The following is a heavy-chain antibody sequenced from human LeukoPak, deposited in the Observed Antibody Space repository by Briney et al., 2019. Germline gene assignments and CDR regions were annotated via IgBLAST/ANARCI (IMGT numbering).Heavy chain of an antibody. Sequence: SVKVSCKASGGTFSSYAISWVRQAPGQGLEWMGGIIPIFGTANYAQKSQGRVTITADESTSTAYMELSSLRSEDTAVYYCARDLYGDYEDYYYYGMDVWGQGTTVTVSS. D-gene: IGHD4-17*01. J-gene: IGHJ6*02. CDR1: GGTFSSYA. V-gene: IGHV1-69*01. CDR2: IIPIFGTA. CDR3: ARDLYGDYEDYYYYGMDV.